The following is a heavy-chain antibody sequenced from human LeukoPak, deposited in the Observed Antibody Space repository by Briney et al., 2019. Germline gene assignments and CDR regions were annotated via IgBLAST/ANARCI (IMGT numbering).Heavy chain of an antibody. V-gene: IGHV3-7*01. CDR1: GFTFITYW. J-gene: IGHJ4*02. CDR3: ARARYFDY. CDR2: IKEDGSEK. Sequence: GGSLRLSCAASGFTFITYWMSWVRQAPGKGLEWVANIKEDGSEKNYVDSVKGRFTISRDNAKNSLYLQMNSLRAEDTAVYYCARARYFDYWGQGMLVTVSS.